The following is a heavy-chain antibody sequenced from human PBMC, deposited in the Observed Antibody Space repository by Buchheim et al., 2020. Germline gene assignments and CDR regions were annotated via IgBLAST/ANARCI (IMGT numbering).Heavy chain of an antibody. D-gene: IGHD3-22*01. Sequence: EVQLVESGGGLVQPGGSLRLSCAASGFTFSSYWMSWVRQAPGKGLEWVANINQDGSEKYYVDSVKGRFTISRDNAKNSLYLQMNGLRAEDMAVYYCARDQCMIVPGGAAGLSCAFDMWGQGT. V-gene: IGHV3-7*01. J-gene: IGHJ3*02. CDR1: GFTFSSYW. CDR2: INQDGSEK. CDR3: ARDQCMIVPGGAAGLSCAFDM.